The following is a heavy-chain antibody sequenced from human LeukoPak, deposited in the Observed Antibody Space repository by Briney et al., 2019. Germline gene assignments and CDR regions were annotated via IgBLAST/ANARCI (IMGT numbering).Heavy chain of an antibody. CDR1: GYTLTELS. J-gene: IGHJ4*02. V-gene: IGHV1-24*01. Sequence: GASVKVSCKVSGYTLTELSMHWVRQAPGKGLEWMGGFDPEDGETIYAQKFQGRVTMTEDTSTDTAYMELSSLSSEDTAVYYCATVPRDYVWGFTDYWGQGTLVTVSS. CDR3: ATVPRDYVWGFTDY. D-gene: IGHD3-16*01. CDR2: FDPEDGET.